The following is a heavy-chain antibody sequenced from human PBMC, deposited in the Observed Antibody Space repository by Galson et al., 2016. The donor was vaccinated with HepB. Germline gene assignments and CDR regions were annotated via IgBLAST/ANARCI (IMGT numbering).Heavy chain of an antibody. Sequence: SLRLSCAASGFTVSRNYMTWVRQAPGKRLEWVSVIYSADTGGTTYYADSVKGRFTISRHNSKNTLYLQMNSLRHEGTAVYYCARAYDFWSGRYYYAMDVWGQGTTVTVS. CDR1: GFTVSRNY. CDR3: ARAYDFWSGRYYYAMDV. D-gene: IGHD3-3*01. J-gene: IGHJ6*02. V-gene: IGHV3-53*04. CDR2: IYSADTGGTT.